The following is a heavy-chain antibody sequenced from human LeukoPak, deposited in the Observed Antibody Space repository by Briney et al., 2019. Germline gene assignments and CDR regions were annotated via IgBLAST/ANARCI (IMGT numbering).Heavy chain of an antibody. V-gene: IGHV3-30*18. CDR2: ISYDGSNK. CDR1: GFTFSSYG. Sequence: VGSLRLSCAASGFTFSSYGMHWVRQAPGRGLEWVAVISYDGSNKYYADSVKGRFTISRDNSKNTLYLQMNSLRAEDTAVYYCAKDQGYMITFGGVIGPLDYWGQGTLVTVSS. D-gene: IGHD3-16*02. J-gene: IGHJ4*02. CDR3: AKDQGYMITFGGVIGPLDY.